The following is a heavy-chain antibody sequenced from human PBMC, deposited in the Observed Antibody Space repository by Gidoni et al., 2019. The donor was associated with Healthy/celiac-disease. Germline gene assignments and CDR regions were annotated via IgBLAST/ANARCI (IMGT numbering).Heavy chain of an antibody. V-gene: IGHV3-30*18. CDR2: ISYDGSNK. J-gene: IGHJ4*02. Sequence: QVQLVESGGGVVQPGRSLRLSCAASGFTFSSYGMHWVRQAPGKGLEWVAVISYDGSNKYYADSVKGRFTISRDNSKNTLYLQMNSLRAEDTAVYYCAKDDYGYSYGGFDYWGQGTLVTVSS. D-gene: IGHD5-18*01. CDR3: AKDDYGYSYGGFDY. CDR1: GFTFSSYG.